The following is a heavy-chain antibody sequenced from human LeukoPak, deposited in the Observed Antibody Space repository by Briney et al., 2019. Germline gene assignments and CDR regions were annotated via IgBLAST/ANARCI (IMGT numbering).Heavy chain of an antibody. CDR1: GFTFTKYW. V-gene: IGHV3-15*01. J-gene: IGHJ4*02. Sequence: GGSLRLSCAASGFTFTKYWMNWVRQAPGKGLEWVGRIKSRTDGGTTDYAAPVKGRFTISRDDSKNTLYLQMNSLKTEDTAVYYCTTERPYGGNSGFFDYWGQGTLVTVSS. CDR3: TTERPYGGNSGFFDY. CDR2: IKSRTDGGTT. D-gene: IGHD4-23*01.